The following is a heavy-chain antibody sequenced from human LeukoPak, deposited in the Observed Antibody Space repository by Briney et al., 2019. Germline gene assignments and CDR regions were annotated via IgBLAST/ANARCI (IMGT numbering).Heavy chain of an antibody. J-gene: IGHJ6*03. CDR3: ARPPRPFYYYYMAI. V-gene: IGHV1-46*03. CDR2: IDPSGSTT. CDR1: GYTFSRYY. Sequence: ASVKVSCKTSGYTFSRYYMNWVRQAPGQGLEWMGIIDPSGSTTSYAPKFQGRLNMTRDTSTSTDYMELTGLTSEDTAVYYCARPPRPFYYYYMAIWGTGTTVTVSS.